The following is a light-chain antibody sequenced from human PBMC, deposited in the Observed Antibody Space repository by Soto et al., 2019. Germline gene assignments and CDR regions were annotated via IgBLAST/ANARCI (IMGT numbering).Light chain of an antibody. CDR1: NSNVGSNT. CDR3: AAWDDSLNAVV. CDR2: HNN. J-gene: IGLJ2*01. Sequence: QSVLTQPPSASGTPGQWVTISCSGSNSNVGSNTVDWYQQLPGTAPKLLIYHNNQRPSGVPDRLSGSKSGTSASLAISGLQSEYEADYYCAAWDDSLNAVVFGGGTKLTVL. V-gene: IGLV1-44*01.